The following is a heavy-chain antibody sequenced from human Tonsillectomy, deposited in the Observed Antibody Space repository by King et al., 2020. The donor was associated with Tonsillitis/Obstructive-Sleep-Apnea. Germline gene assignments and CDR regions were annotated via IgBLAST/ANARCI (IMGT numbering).Heavy chain of an antibody. Sequence: VQLQQWGAGLLKPSETLSLTCAVYGGSFSGYYWSWIRQPPGKGLEWIGEINHSGSTNYNPSLKSRVTISVNTSKNQFSLKLSSVTAADTAVYYCASVKPLDYWGQGTLVTVSS. CDR3: ASVKPLDY. CDR1: GGSFSGYY. D-gene: IGHD3-16*02. CDR2: INHSGST. J-gene: IGHJ4*02. V-gene: IGHV4-34*01.